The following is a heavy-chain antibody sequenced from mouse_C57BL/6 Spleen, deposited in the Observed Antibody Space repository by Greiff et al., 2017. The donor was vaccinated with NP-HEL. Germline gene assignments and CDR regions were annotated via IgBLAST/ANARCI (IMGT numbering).Heavy chain of an antibody. V-gene: IGHV1-55*01. CDR1: GYTFTSYW. D-gene: IGHD1-1*01. CDR2: IYPGSGST. J-gene: IGHJ1*03. CDR3: ARNYYGSSYVDWYFDV. Sequence: VQLQQPGAELVKPGASVKMSCKASGYTFTSYWITWVKQRPGQGLEWIGDIYPGSGSTNYNEKFKSKATLTVDTSSSTAYMQLSSLTSEDSAVYYCARNYYGSSYVDWYFDVWGTGTTATVSS.